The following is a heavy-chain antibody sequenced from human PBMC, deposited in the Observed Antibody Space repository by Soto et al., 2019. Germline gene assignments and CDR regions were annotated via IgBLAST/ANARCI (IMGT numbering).Heavy chain of an antibody. CDR2: VYATGTT. V-gene: IGHV4-4*07. J-gene: IGHJ5*02. CDR3: VRDGSKTLRDWFDP. Sequence: QVQRQESGPGVVKPSETLSLSCSVSGGSISKFYWSWIRKTAGKGLEWMGRVYATGTTDYNPSLRSRVTMSVDISKKTFSLRLTSVTAADTGVYYCVRDGSKTLRDWFDPWGQGKLVTVSS. CDR1: GGSISKFY.